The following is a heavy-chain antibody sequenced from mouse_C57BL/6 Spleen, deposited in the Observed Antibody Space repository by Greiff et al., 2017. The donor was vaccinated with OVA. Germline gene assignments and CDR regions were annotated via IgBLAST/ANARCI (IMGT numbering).Heavy chain of an antibody. CDR3: ARKASYCGSSYWYFDV. CDR1: GYTFTGYW. D-gene: IGHD1-1*01. J-gene: IGHJ1*03. V-gene: IGHV1-9*01. Sequence: QVQLKQSGAELMKPGASVKLSCKATGYTFTGYWIEWVKQRPGHGLEWIGEILPGSGSTNYNEKFKGKATFTADTSSNTAYMQLSSLTTEDSAIYYCARKASYCGSSYWYFDVWGTGTTVTGSS. CDR2: ILPGSGST.